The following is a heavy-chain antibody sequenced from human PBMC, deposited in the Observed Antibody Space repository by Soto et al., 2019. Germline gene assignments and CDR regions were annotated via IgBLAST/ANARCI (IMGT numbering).Heavy chain of an antibody. D-gene: IGHD3-22*01. CDR3: GREYNMIVETHFDY. Sequence: QVQLVQSGAEVKKPGSSVKVSCKASGGTFSSYAISWVRQAPGQGLEWMGGIIPIFGTANYAQKFQGRVTITADETRHKPKREVSSLRSEDTAVYYWGREYNMIVETHFDYGGKETLVPVP. J-gene: IGHJ4*02. CDR1: GGTFSSYA. CDR2: IIPIFGTA. V-gene: IGHV1-69*12.